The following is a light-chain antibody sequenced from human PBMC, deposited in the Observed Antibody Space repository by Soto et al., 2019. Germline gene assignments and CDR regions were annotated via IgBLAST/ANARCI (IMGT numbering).Light chain of an antibody. CDR1: SXDVGGYNY. Sequence: QSALTQPASVSGSPGQSITISCTGTSXDVGGYNYVSWFQQHPDKAPKLVIYEVTHRPSGFSDRFSGSTSGNTAFLTISGLQTEDEADYDCSSYANTNTYVFGTGTKVTVL. V-gene: IGLV2-14*01. CDR3: SSYANTNTYV. J-gene: IGLJ1*01. CDR2: EVT.